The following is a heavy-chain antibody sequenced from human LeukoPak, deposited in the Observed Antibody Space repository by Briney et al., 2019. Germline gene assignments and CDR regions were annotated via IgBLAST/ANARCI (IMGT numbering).Heavy chain of an antibody. V-gene: IGHV1-8*01. D-gene: IGHD6-13*01. CDR2: MNPNSGNT. Sequence: ASVKVSCKASGYTFTSYDINWVRQATGQGLEWMGWMNPNSGNTDYAQKFQGRVTMTRDTSISTAYMELSRLRSDDTAVYYCARLQQLDHHFDYWGQGTLVTVSS. CDR3: ARLQQLDHHFDY. CDR1: GYTFTSYD. J-gene: IGHJ4*02.